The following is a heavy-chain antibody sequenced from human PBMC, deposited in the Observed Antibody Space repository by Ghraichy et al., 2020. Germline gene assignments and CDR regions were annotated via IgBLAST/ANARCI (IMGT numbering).Heavy chain of an antibody. CDR2: IWYDGSNK. V-gene: IGHV3-33*06. CDR3: AKDRDTLNYGMDV. D-gene: IGHD5-18*01. Sequence: GGSLRLSCAASGFTFSSYGMHWVRQAPGKGLEWVAVIWYDGSNKYYADSVKGRFTISRDNSKDTLYLQMNSLRAEYTAVYYCAKDRDTLNYGMDVWGQGTTVTVSS. CDR1: GFTFSSYG. J-gene: IGHJ6*02.